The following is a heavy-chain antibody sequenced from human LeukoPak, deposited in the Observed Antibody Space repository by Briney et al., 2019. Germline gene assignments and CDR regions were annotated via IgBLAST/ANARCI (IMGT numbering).Heavy chain of an antibody. D-gene: IGHD6-6*01. CDR2: IYHSGST. CDR3: ARELVYSSSSGTFDI. CDR1: GYSISSGYY. Sequence: SETLSLTCTVSGYSISSGYYWGWIRQPPGKGLEWIGSIYHSGSTYYNPSLKSRVTISVDTSKNQFSLKLSSVTAADTAVYYCARELVYSSSSGTFDIWGQGTMVTVSS. V-gene: IGHV4-38-2*02. J-gene: IGHJ3*02.